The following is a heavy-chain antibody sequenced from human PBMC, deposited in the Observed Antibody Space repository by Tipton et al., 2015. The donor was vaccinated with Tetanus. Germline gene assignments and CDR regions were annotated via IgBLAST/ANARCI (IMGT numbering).Heavy chain of an antibody. J-gene: IGHJ4*02. CDR1: GFTFDDYA. D-gene: IGHD3-22*01. V-gene: IGHV3-9*01. Sequence: SGFTFDDYAMHWVRQAPGKGLEWVSGISWNSGAIGYADSVKGRFTISRDNAKNSLYLQMNSLRAEDTALYYCAKAGPYDSSGYYHYFDYWGQRTLVTVSS. CDR3: AKAGPYDSSGYYHYFDY. CDR2: ISWNSGAI.